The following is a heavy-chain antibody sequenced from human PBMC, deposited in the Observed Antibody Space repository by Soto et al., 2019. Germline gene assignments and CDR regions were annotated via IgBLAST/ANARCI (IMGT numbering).Heavy chain of an antibody. D-gene: IGHD2-21*02. Sequence: QVQLVQSGAEVKKPGASVKVSCKASGYTFTSYGISWVRQAPGQGLEWMGWISAYNGNTNYAQKLQGRVTMTTDTSPSTAYMELRSLRSDDTAVYYCARAPVPDRVTYGDYYYYSLDVWGKGTTVTVSS. J-gene: IGHJ6*03. CDR3: ARAPVPDRVTYGDYYYYSLDV. CDR2: ISAYNGNT. CDR1: GYTFTSYG. V-gene: IGHV1-18*01.